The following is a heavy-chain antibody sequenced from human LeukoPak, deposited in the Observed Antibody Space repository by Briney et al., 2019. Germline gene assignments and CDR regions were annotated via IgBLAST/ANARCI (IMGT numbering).Heavy chain of an antibody. CDR3: ARSPPYCSSTSCLLFDY. Sequence: ASVKVSCKASGYTFTSYGISWVRQAPGQGLEWMGWISAYNGNTNYAQKLQGGVTMTTDTSTSTAYMELRSLRSDDTAVYYCARSPPYCSSTSCLLFDYWGQGTLVTVSS. V-gene: IGHV1-18*01. D-gene: IGHD2-2*01. CDR1: GYTFTSYG. J-gene: IGHJ4*02. CDR2: ISAYNGNT.